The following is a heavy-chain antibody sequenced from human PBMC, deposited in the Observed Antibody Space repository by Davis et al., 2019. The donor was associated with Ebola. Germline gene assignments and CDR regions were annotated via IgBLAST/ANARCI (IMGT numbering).Heavy chain of an antibody. CDR3: ASGRVVVAATRYYFDY. CDR1: GFTVSSNY. D-gene: IGHD2-15*01. J-gene: IGHJ4*02. CDR2: IYSGGST. Sequence: GGSLRLSCAASGFTVSSNYMSWVRQAPGKGLEWVSVIYSGGSTYYADSVKGRFTISRDNSKNTLYLQMNSLRAEDTAVYYCASGRVVVAATRYYFDYWGQGTLVTVSS. V-gene: IGHV3-66*01.